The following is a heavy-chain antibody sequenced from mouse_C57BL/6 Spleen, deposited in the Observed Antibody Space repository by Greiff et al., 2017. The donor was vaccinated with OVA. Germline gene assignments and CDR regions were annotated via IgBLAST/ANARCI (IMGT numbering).Heavy chain of an antibody. V-gene: IGHV1-54*01. CDR3: ARRDSSGYGY. J-gene: IGHJ2*01. Sequence: QVQLQQSGAELVRPGTSVKVSCKASGYAFTNYLIEWVKQRPGQGLEWIGVINPGSGGTNYNEKFKGKATLTADKSSSTAYMQLSSLTSEDSAVYFCARRDSSGYGYWGQGTTLTVSS. CDR2: INPGSGGT. D-gene: IGHD3-2*02. CDR1: GYAFTNYL.